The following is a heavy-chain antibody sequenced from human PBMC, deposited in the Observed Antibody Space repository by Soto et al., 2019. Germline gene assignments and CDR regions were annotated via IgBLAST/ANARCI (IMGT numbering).Heavy chain of an antibody. CDR3: AKKGVDIVAHIKY. J-gene: IGHJ4*02. Sequence: ETLSLTCAASGFTFSSYAMSWVRQAPGKGLEWVSAISGSGGSTYYADSVKGRFTISRDNSKNTLYLQMNSLRAEDTAVYYCAKKGVDIVAHIKYWGQGTLVTVSS. CDR1: GFTFSSYA. D-gene: IGHD5-12*01. CDR2: ISGSGGST. V-gene: IGHV3-23*01.